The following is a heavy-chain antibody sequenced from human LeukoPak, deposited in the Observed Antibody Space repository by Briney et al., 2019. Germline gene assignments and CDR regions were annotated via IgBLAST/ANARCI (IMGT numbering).Heavy chain of an antibody. Sequence: GGSLRLSCAASGFTFSDYYMSWIRQAPGKGLEWVSYISSSGSTIYYADPVKGRFTISRDNAKNSLYLQMNSLRAEDTAVYYCARHPYSSGWYFVLWGQGTLVTVSS. J-gene: IGHJ4*02. D-gene: IGHD6-19*01. CDR1: GFTFSDYY. CDR2: ISSSGSTI. CDR3: ARHPYSSGWYFVL. V-gene: IGHV3-11*01.